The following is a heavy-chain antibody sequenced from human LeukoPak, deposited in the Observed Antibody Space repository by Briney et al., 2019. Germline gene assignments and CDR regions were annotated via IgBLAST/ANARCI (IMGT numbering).Heavy chain of an antibody. Sequence: GGSLSPSWTPSGSTFSSFETDCVRQAPGKGLEWISYISKSGGPIYYADSVQGRFTISRENAKNSLYLQMNSLRAEDTAIYYWARVARDCDLWSHPIENFFFDSWGQGTLVTVSS. J-gene: IGHJ4*02. D-gene: IGHD3-3*01. CDR2: ISKSGGPI. CDR3: ARVARDCDLWSHPIENFFFDS. V-gene: IGHV3-48*03. CDR1: GSTFSSFE.